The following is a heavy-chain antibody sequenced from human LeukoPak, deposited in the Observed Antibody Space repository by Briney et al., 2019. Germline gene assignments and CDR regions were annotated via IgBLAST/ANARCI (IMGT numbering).Heavy chain of an antibody. D-gene: IGHD2-15*01. CDR1: GFSFNEYW. J-gene: IGHJ4*02. CDR2: IKEDGSDK. V-gene: IGHV3-7*01. CDR3: ARDSRPRGGSCFDN. Sequence: GGSLRLSCAASGFSFNEYWMSWVRQAPGKGPEWVANIKEDGSDKYYIDSVTGRFTISRDDGTNSVFLEMNSLRPEDTGLYYCARDSRPRGGSCFDNWGQGTLVTVSS.